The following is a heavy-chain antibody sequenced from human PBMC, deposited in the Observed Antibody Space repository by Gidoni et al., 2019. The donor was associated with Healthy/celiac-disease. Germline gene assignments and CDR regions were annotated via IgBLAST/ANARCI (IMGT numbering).Heavy chain of an antibody. D-gene: IGHD3-16*01. CDR3: ARVKERTAVWYYGMDV. V-gene: IGHV1-69*04. CDR2: IIPILGIA. CDR1: GGTFSSYA. J-gene: IGHJ6*02. Sequence: QVQLVQSGAEVKKPGSSVKVSCKASGGTFSSYAISWVRQAPGQGLEWMGRIIPILGIANYAQKFQGRVTITADKSTSTAYMELSSLRSEDTAVYYCARVKERTAVWYYGMDVWGQGTTVTVSS.